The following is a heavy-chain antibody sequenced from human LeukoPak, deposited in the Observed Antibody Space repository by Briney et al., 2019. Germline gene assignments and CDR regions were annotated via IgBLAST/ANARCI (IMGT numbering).Heavy chain of an antibody. CDR1: GFPFSSYW. CDR2: IKQDGSKK. D-gene: IGHD5-24*01. CDR3: TRVGYIDEGIDY. J-gene: IGHJ4*02. V-gene: IGHV3-7*04. Sequence: PGGSLRLSCVASGFPFSSYWMTWVRQAQGKGLERVANIKQDGSKKSYVDSVKGRFTISRDNAKNSLYLQMNSLRAEDTAIYYCTRVGYIDEGIDYWGQGTLVTVSS.